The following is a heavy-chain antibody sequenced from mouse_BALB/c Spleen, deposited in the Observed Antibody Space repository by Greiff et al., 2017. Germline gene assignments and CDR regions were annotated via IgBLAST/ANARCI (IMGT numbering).Heavy chain of an antibody. V-gene: IGHV1-9*01. Sequence: VKLMESGAELMKPGASVKISCKATGYTFSSYWIEWINQRPGHGLEWIGEILPGSGTTKYNEKFKGWATFTADTSSNTAYMQLSSLTSEDSAVYYCARILVDRYAMDYWGQGNSVTVSS. D-gene: IGHD1-1*01. J-gene: IGHJ4*01. CDR1: GYTFSSYW. CDR2: ILPGSGTT. CDR3: ARILVDRYAMDY.